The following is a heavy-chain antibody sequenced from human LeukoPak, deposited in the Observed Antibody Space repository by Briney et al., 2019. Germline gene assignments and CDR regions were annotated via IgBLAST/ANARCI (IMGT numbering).Heavy chain of an antibody. Sequence: SQTLSLTCTVSGGSISSGSYYWSWIRQPAGKGLEWIGRMYTSGSTIYNPSLTSRVTISVDTSKNQFSLNLTSVTAADTAVYYCARGGSNWSYHFDYWGQGALVTVSS. CDR3: ARGGSNWSYHFDY. CDR1: GGSISSGSYY. V-gene: IGHV4-61*02. J-gene: IGHJ4*02. D-gene: IGHD4-11*01. CDR2: MYTSGST.